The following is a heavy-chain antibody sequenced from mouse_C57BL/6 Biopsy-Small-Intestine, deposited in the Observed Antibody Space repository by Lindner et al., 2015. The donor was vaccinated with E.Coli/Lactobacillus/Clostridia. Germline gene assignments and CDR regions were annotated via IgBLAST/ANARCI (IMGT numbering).Heavy chain of an antibody. CDR3: ARDQSSGYDRGLDS. J-gene: IGHJ4*01. Sequence: SVKVSCKASGYTFASYFIHWVRQAPGQGLEWMGLINPNTGDTDYAQQLQGRVTITMDTSTKTVYMELSSLRSEDTAVYYCARDQSSGYDRGLDSWGQGTLVTVSS. CDR1: GYTFASYF. D-gene: IGHD1-1*01. CDR2: INPNTGDT. V-gene: IGHV1-53*01.